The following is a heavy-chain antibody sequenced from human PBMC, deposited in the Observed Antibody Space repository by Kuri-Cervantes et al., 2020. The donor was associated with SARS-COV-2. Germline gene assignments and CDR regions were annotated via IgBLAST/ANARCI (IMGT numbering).Heavy chain of an antibody. CDR3: VRDGAHWNFDY. D-gene: IGHD1-1*01. V-gene: IGHV3-74*01. CDR2: INPAGSYT. J-gene: IGHJ4*02. CDR1: GFTFSGHW. Sequence: GGSLSLSCAASGFTFSGHWIHWVRQAPGKGLVWVSRINPAGSYTNNADSVKGRFTLPRDNAKNMLFLQMNSLRAVDKAVYYCVRDGAHWNFDYWGQGTLVTVSS.